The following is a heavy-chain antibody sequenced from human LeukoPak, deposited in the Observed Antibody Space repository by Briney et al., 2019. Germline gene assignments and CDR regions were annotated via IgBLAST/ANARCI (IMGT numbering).Heavy chain of an antibody. Sequence: PSETLSLTCAGYGGSFSGYYWSWIRQPPGKGMEWIGEINHSGSTNYNPSLKSRVTISVDTSKNQFSLKLSSVTAADTAVYYCARRVAGFNHFDYWGQGTLVTVSS. CDR1: GGSFSGYY. J-gene: IGHJ4*02. D-gene: IGHD6-19*01. CDR2: INHSGST. CDR3: ARRVAGFNHFDY. V-gene: IGHV4-34*01.